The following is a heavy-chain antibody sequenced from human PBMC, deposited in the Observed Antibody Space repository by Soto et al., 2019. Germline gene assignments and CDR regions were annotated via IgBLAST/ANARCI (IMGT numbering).Heavy chain of an antibody. D-gene: IGHD3-10*01. CDR1: GDSISRYY. CDR2: IYYSGET. CDR3: ERDKGGELLTGSGMDV. V-gene: IGHV4-59*01. Sequence: HVQLQESGPGLVKPSATLSLTCTVSGDSISRYYWSWIRLSPGKGLEWIGYIYYSGETNYNPSVKRRVTISVDRTKNQCSPKLSSVTAADTAVYYCERDKGGELLTGSGMDVWGQGPTVTVSS. J-gene: IGHJ6*02.